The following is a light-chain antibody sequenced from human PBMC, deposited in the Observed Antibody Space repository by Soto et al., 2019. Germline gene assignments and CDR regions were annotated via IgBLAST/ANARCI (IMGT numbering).Light chain of an antibody. CDR3: QVWDCSSDRVV. V-gene: IGLV3-1*01. J-gene: IGLJ2*01. CDR1: KLGDKY. Sequence: SYELTQPPSVSVSPGQTASITCSGDKLGDKYACWYQQKPGQSPVLVIYQDSKRPSGIPERFSGSNSGNTATLTISGTQAMDEADYYCQVWDCSSDRVVFGGGTKLTVL. CDR2: QDS.